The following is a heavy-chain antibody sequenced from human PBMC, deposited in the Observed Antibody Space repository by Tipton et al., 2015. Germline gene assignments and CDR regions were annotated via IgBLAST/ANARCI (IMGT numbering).Heavy chain of an antibody. V-gene: IGHV4-39*01. CDR2: IYYSGST. CDR1: GGSISSSSYY. Sequence: LRLSCTVSGGSISSSSYYWGWIRQPPGKGLEWIGSIYYSGSTYYNPSLKTRVTISVDTSKNQFSLKLSSVTAADTAIYFCASKVDVLVPYDYWGQGTLVTVSS. CDR3: ASKVDVLVPYDY. J-gene: IGHJ4*02. D-gene: IGHD5-12*01.